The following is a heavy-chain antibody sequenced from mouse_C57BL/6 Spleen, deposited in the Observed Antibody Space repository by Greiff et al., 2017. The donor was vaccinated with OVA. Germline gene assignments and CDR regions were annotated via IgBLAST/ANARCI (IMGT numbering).Heavy chain of an antibody. CDR2: IRGGGSA. V-gene: IGHV2-9*01. J-gene: IGHJ3*01. CDR3: ATYDNHGGFAY. Sequence: QVQLQESGPGLVAPSPSLSITCTVSGFSLTSYCVDWVRQPPGKGLEWLGVIRGGGSANYNSALMSRLSIGKDNSKSQVFIKMNSLQTDDTAMYYCATYDNHGGFAYWGQGTLVTVSA. D-gene: IGHD2-1*01. CDR1: GFSLTSYC.